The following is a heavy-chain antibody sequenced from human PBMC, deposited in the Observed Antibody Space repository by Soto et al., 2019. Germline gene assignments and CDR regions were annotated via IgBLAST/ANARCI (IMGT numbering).Heavy chain of an antibody. J-gene: IGHJ1*01. Sequence: GGSLRLSCAASGFTFSSYGMHWVRQAPGKGLEWVAVISYDGSNKYYADSVKGRFTISRDNSKNTLYLQMNSLRAEDTAVYWSVTEYFQHWGQGTLVTVSS. CDR3: VTEYFQH. V-gene: IGHV3-30*03. D-gene: IGHD4-17*01. CDR1: GFTFSSYG. CDR2: ISYDGSNK.